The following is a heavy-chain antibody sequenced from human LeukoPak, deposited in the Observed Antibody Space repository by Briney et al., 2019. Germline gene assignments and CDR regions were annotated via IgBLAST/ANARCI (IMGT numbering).Heavy chain of an antibody. CDR1: GFTFGNFV. J-gene: IGHJ2*01. CDR3: SRELVSSGTGYFDL. D-gene: IGHD3-10*02. V-gene: IGHV3-23*01. Sequence: PGGSLRLSCEASGFTFGNFVMTWVRQAPGKGLQWVSGITVSTTWTYYAASVKGRFTVSRDNSQNTLHLQMNSLKADDTAVYYCSRELVSSGTGYFDLWGRGTLVTVSS. CDR2: ITVSTTWT.